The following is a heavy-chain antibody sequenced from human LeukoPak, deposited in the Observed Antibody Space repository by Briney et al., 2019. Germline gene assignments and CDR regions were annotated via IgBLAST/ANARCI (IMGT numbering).Heavy chain of an antibody. V-gene: IGHV3-7*01. D-gene: IGHD3-22*01. Sequence: GGPLRLSCAASGFTISNFWMSWVRQPPGKGPEWVANIKQDGSEKYYVDSVKGRFTISRDNAKNSLYLQMNSLGADDTAMYYCARTYFHDGSRYRHFDYWGQGTLVTVSS. CDR2: IKQDGSEK. J-gene: IGHJ4*02. CDR1: GFTISNFW. CDR3: ARTYFHDGSRYRHFDY.